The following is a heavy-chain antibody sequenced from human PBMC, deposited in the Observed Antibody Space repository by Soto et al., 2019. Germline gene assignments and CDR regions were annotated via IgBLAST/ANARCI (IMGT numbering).Heavy chain of an antibody. J-gene: IGHJ4*02. CDR2: IYYSGST. D-gene: IGHD2-2*01. V-gene: IGHV4-39*01. CDR1: GGSISSSSYY. Sequence: TSETLSLTCTVSGGSISSSSYYWGWIRQPPGKGLEWIGSIYYSGSTYYNPSLKSRVTISVGTSKNQFSLKLSSVTAADTAVYYCARHEWAKRKYQPPDYWGQGTLVTVSS. CDR3: ARHEWAKRKYQPPDY.